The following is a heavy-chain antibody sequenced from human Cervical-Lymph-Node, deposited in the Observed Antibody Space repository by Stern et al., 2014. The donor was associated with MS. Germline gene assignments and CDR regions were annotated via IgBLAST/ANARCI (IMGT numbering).Heavy chain of an antibody. CDR2: IHHSGTT. Sequence: VQLVESGPGLVKASGTLSLTCAVSGDSITSDTWWSWVRQPPRKGLEWIGEIHHSGTTNYNPSLESRLTFSLDKPKNQFSLNLNSVTAADTAVYYCARASLGDYDWFDPWGQGTLVTVSS. V-gene: IGHV4-4*02. J-gene: IGHJ5*02. CDR1: GDSITSDTW. CDR3: ARASLGDYDWFDP. D-gene: IGHD4-17*01.